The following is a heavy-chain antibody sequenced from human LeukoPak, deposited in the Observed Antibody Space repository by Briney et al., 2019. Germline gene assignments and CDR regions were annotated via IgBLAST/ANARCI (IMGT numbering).Heavy chain of an antibody. CDR1: GFTFSSYA. CDR2: ISCDGSNK. Sequence: PGGSLRLSCAASGFTFSSYAIHWVRQAPGKGLEWVAVISCDGSNKYYADSVKGRFTISRDNSKNTLYLQMNSLRAEDTAVYYCARLKDYGGDLFDYWGQGTLVTVSS. CDR3: ARLKDYGGDLFDY. J-gene: IGHJ4*02. V-gene: IGHV3-30*04. D-gene: IGHD4-23*01.